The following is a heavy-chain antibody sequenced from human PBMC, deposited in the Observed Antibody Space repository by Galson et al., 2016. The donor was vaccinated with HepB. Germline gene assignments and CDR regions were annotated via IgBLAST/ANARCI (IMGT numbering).Heavy chain of an antibody. CDR3: ARPFYGEYYYFDY. D-gene: IGHD4-17*01. Sequence: SVKVSCKASRYTFTTYWMHWVRQAPGQGLEWVGVINPSGGGTSYAQKFQGRVSMTSDTSTSTVYMQLISLRSADTAVYYCARPFYGEYYYFDYWGQGTLVIVSS. CDR1: RYTFTTYW. CDR2: INPSGGGT. J-gene: IGHJ4*02. V-gene: IGHV1-46*01.